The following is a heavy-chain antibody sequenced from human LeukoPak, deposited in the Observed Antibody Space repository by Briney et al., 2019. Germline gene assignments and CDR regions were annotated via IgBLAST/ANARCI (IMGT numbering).Heavy chain of an antibody. CDR2: IWYGGSNK. CDR3: AKSVTVVTRLDYYYYMDV. J-gene: IGHJ6*03. V-gene: IGHV3-33*08. D-gene: IGHD4-23*01. Sequence: GGSLRLSCAASGFTFSSYGMHWVRQAPGKGLEWVAVIWYGGSNKYYADSVKGRFTISRDNSKNTLYLQMNSPRAEDTAVYYCAKSVTVVTRLDYYYYMDVWGKGTTVTVSS. CDR1: GFTFSSYG.